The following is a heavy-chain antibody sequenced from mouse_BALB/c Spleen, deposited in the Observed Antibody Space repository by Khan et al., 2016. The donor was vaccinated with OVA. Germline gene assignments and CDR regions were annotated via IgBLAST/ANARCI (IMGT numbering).Heavy chain of an antibody. CDR2: IYPGSGTT. D-gene: IGHD1-1*01. Sequence: QVQLQQSGPELVKPGASVKMSCKASGYTFTDYIISWVKQRTGQGLEWIGEIYPGSGTTHYTEKFKGKATLTADKSSNTAYMQINSLTSEDSAIYFCARFETTVADYWGQGTTLTVSS. CDR1: GYTFTDYI. J-gene: IGHJ2*01. CDR3: ARFETTVADY. V-gene: IGHV1-77*01.